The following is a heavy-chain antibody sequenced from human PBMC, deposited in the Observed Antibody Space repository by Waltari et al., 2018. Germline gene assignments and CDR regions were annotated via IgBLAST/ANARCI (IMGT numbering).Heavy chain of an antibody. J-gene: IGHJ4*02. V-gene: IGHV4-59*01. D-gene: IGHD3-3*01. CDR1: VGCMSTYD. CDR3: ARATYYDFSSGYSFDN. CDR2: ISSSGQT. Sequence: QVQLQESGPGLVKPSETLSLTCSVSVGCMSTYDGNWLRQTPGKGLEWIGYISSSGQTNYNPSLKSRVSVSLDTSKTRFSLRLSSVTAADTAVYYCARATYYDFSSGYSFDNWGQGTLVTVSS.